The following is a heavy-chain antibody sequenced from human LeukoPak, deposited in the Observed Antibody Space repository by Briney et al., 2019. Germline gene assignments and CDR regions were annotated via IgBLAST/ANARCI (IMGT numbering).Heavy chain of an antibody. V-gene: IGHV1-8*01. CDR3: ARDGYWDY. Sequence: ASVKVSCKASGYTFTSYDINWVRQATGQGLEWMGWMDPNSGNTGYAQKLQGRVTMTTDTSTSTAYMELRSLRSDDTAVYYCARDGYWDYWGQGTLVTVSS. J-gene: IGHJ4*02. CDR2: MDPNSGNT. CDR1: GYTFTSYD. D-gene: IGHD2-2*03.